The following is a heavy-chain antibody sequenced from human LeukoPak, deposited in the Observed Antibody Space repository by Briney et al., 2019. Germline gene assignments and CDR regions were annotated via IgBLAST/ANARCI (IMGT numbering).Heavy chain of an antibody. V-gene: IGHV3-33*08. Sequence: PGGSLRLSCAASGFTFRNHAMSWVRQAPGKGLEWVAVIWYDGSNKYYADSVKGRFTISRDNSKNTLYLQMNSLRAEDTAVYYCARGLDLGYFQHWGQGTLVTVSS. J-gene: IGHJ1*01. CDR3: ARGLDLGYFQH. CDR1: GFTFRNHA. D-gene: IGHD4-11*01. CDR2: IWYDGSNK.